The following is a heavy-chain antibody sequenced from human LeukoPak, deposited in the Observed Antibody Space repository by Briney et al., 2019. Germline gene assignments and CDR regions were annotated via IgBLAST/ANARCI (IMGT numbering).Heavy chain of an antibody. D-gene: IGHD2-2*01. CDR1: GGSISSYY. CDR3: ATYQPLLATFDY. CDR2: IYYSGTT. Sequence: KPSETLSLTCSVSGGSISSYYWSWVRQPPGKGLEWIGYIYYSGTTNYNPSLKSRVTISVDTSKNQFSLKLSSVTAADTAVYYCATYQPLLATFDYWGQGTLVTVSS. V-gene: IGHV4-59*08. J-gene: IGHJ4*02.